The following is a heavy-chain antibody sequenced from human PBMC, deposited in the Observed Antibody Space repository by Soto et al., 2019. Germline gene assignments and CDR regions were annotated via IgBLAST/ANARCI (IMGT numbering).Heavy chain of an antibody. J-gene: IGHJ5*02. V-gene: IGHV4-59*01. Sequence: SETLSVTSTVSDCSICNYYWGLIRQTPGRGLEWIGHIFSSGSTNYNPAIKSRVTISVHTSKSQFPLNLSSVTAADTAVYYCAKDSGYNYGYFRWFDPWGQGTLVTVS. CDR2: IFSSGST. CDR3: AKDSGYNYGYFRWFDP. D-gene: IGHD5-18*01. CDR1: DCSICNYY.